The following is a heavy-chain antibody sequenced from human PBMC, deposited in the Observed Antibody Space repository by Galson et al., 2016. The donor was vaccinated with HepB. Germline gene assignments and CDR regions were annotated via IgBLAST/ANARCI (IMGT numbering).Heavy chain of an antibody. CDR3: AKRAGGYGEGQFDH. CDR1: GFTFSAYD. D-gene: IGHD4-17*01. V-gene: IGHV3-23*01. CDR2: IRGGGDWP. J-gene: IGHJ4*02. Sequence: SLRLSCAVSGFTFSAYDMSWVRQAPGTGLDWVCTIRGGGDWPPCADSVSGRFTISKDNSRNTLYLQMNSLRAEDTAIYYCAKRAGGYGEGQFDHWGPGTLVSVSS.